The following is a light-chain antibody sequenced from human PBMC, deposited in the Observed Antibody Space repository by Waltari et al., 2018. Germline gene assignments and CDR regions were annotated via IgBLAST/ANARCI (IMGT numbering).Light chain of an antibody. CDR3: LRYYRGAQPSV. CDR1: TGTVTSGVY. V-gene: IGLV7-43*01. J-gene: IGLJ2*01. CDR2: STS. Sequence: QTVVTQEPSLIVSPGGTVTLTCSSSTGTVTSGVYPNWFQQKHGQALRALIYSTSKKDSCAPARFSGSLLRGKAALTRSSAQPEGEAYYHSLRYYRGAQPSVFGGGTKQNVL.